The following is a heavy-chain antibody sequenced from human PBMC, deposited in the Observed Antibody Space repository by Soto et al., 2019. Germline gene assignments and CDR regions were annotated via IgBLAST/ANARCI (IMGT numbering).Heavy chain of an antibody. CDR2: IIPMFGIA. CDR1: GGTFNRYT. D-gene: IGHD3-16*01. CDR3: AQCLLGVNYYYGMDV. Sequence: SVKVSCKGSGGTFNRYTITWVRQAPGQGLEWMGRIIPMFGIASYAQNFQGRVTITADKSTSTAYMELSSLRSEDTAVYYCAQCLLGVNYYYGMDVWGQGTTVTVS. J-gene: IGHJ6*02. V-gene: IGHV1-69*02.